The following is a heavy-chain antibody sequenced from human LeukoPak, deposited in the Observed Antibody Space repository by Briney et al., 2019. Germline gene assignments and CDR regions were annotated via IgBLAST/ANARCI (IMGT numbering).Heavy chain of an antibody. V-gene: IGHV4-39*07. CDR2: IYYSGST. CDR3: ARSPGYRRNYFDY. D-gene: IGHD5-12*01. CDR1: GGSISSSSYY. J-gene: IGHJ4*02. Sequence: PSETLSLTCTVSGGSISSSSYYWGWIRQPPGKGLEWIGSIYYSGSTYYNPSLKSRVTISVDTSKNQFSLKLSSVTAADTAVYYCARSPGYRRNYFDYWGQGTLVTVSS.